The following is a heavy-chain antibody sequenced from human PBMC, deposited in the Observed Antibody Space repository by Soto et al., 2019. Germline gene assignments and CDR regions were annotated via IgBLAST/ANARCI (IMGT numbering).Heavy chain of an antibody. CDR1: GFTVSSYA. J-gene: IGHJ3*02. V-gene: IGHV3-30-3*01. CDR3: ARDAYHYDTSGYRPDAFDI. D-gene: IGHD3-22*01. Sequence: QVQLVESGGGVVQPGRSLRLSCAASGFTVSSYAMHWVRQAPGKGLEWVAVVSYDGSNKYYADSVKGRFTISRDNSINTLYLQMNTLRAEDTAVYYCARDAYHYDTSGYRPDAFDIWGQGTMVTVSS. CDR2: VSYDGSNK.